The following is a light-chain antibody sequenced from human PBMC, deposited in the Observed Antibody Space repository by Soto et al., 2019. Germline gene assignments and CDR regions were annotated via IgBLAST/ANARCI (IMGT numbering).Light chain of an antibody. CDR1: SSTIGSNT. Sequence: QSALTQPPSASGTPGQRVTISCSGSSSTIGSNTVNWYQQLPGTAPKLLIYSNNQRPSGVPDRFSGSKSGTSASLAISGLQSEDEADYYCAAWDDSLNGHVFGTGTKVTVL. CDR2: SNN. J-gene: IGLJ1*01. V-gene: IGLV1-44*01. CDR3: AAWDDSLNGHV.